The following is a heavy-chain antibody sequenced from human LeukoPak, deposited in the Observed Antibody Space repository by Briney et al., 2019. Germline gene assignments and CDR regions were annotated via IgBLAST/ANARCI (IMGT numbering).Heavy chain of an antibody. CDR2: IKSKTDGGTT. J-gene: IGHJ4*02. D-gene: IGHD3-10*01. CDR3: TTDPPPIITMVRGWGDY. CDR1: GFTFSNAW. Sequence: GGSLRLSCAASGFTFSNAWMSWVRQAPGKGLEWVGRIKSKTDGGTTDYAAPVKGRFTISRDDSKNTLYLQMNSLKTEDTAVYYCTTDPPPIITMVRGWGDYWGQGTLVTVSS. V-gene: IGHV3-15*01.